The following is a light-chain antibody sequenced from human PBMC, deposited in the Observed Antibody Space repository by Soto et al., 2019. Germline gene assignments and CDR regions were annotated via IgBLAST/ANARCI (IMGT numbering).Light chain of an antibody. CDR3: QQYVSSPPWT. CDR1: QSVSSSS. V-gene: IGKV3-20*01. J-gene: IGKJ1*01. Sequence: EIVLTQSPGTLSLSPGERATLSCRASQSVSSSSLAWYQQKPGQAPRLLIYGGSSRATGIPDRFSGSGSGTYFALTISRLEPEDFAGYFCQQYVSSPPWTFGQGTKVEIK. CDR2: GGS.